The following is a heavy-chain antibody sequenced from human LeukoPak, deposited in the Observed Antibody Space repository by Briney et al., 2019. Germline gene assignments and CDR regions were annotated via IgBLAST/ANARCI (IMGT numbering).Heavy chain of an antibody. CDR3: ATLSVQFFDY. D-gene: IGHD1-1*01. Sequence: QPGGSLRLFCAASGFTFSSYWMSWVRQAPGKGLEWVSAISGSGGSTYYADSVKGRFTISRDNSKNTLYLQMNSLRAEDTAVYYCATLSVQFFDYWGQGTLVTVSS. CDR2: ISGSGGST. J-gene: IGHJ4*02. V-gene: IGHV3-23*01. CDR1: GFTFSSYW.